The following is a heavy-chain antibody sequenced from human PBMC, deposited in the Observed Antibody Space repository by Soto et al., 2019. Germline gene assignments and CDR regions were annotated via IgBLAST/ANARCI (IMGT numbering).Heavy chain of an antibody. CDR3: ARGTSSMGGGAFDI. D-gene: IGHD3-16*01. V-gene: IGHV1-8*01. Sequence: ASVKVSCKASGYTFTSYDINWVRQATGQGLEWTGWMNPNSGNTGYAQKFQGRVTMTRNTSISTAYMELSSLRSEDTAVYYCARGTSSMGGGAFDIWGQGTMVTVSS. CDR1: GYTFTSYD. J-gene: IGHJ3*02. CDR2: MNPNSGNT.